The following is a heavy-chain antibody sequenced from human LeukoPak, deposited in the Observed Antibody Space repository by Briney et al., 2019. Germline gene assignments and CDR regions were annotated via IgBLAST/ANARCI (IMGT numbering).Heavy chain of an antibody. D-gene: IGHD3-10*01. CDR1: GFTFDDYA. V-gene: IGHV3-9*01. CDR2: ISWNSGSI. Sequence: PGGSLRLSCAASGFTFDDYAMHWVRQAPGKGLEWVSGISWNSGSIGYADSVKGRFTISRDNAKNSLYLQMNSLRAEDTALYYCAKDEYGSGSYYLDYWGQGTLVTVSS. J-gene: IGHJ4*02. CDR3: AKDEYGSGSYYLDY.